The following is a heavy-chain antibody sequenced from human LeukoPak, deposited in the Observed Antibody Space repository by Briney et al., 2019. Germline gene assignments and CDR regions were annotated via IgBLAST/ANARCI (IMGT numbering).Heavy chain of an antibody. J-gene: IGHJ5*02. CDR2: INPNSGGT. D-gene: IGHD3-9*01. Sequence: SSVKVSCKASGYTFTVCYMHRVRHAPGQGLEWMGLINPNSGGTNYVQKFQGRVTMTRDTSINPPYMEHSRLRSDDTAVYFCARHRPTYDILTGFDPWGQGTLVTVSS. V-gene: IGHV1-2*02. CDR1: GYTFTVCY. CDR3: ARHRPTYDILTGFDP.